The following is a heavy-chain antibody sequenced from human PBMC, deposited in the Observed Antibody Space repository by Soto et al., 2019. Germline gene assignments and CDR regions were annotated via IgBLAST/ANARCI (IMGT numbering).Heavy chain of an antibody. CDR2: ISGHNGKA. J-gene: IGHJ6*02. CDR3: ARKGYIGNFALDV. D-gene: IGHD5-12*01. CDR1: GYTFKSYD. V-gene: IGHV1-18*04. Sequence: GASVRVSCKASGYTFKSYDVMWVRKAPAQGLEWMGWISGHNGKADYAEHFQGRVIMTTDTYTATASMDLRGLRSNDTAVYYCARKGYIGNFALDVWAQGTTVPVSS.